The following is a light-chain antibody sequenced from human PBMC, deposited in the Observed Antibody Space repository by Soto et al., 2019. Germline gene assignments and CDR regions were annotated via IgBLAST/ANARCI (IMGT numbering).Light chain of an antibody. V-gene: IGKV3-11*01. J-gene: IGKJ2*01. Sequence: EIVLTQSPAALSLSPGERATISCRASQSVSSYLAWYQQKPGQAPRLLIYDVSNRATGIPARFSGSGSGTDFTLTISSLEPEDVAVYYCQLRGTFGQGTKLEIK. CDR3: QLRGT. CDR1: QSVSSY. CDR2: DVS.